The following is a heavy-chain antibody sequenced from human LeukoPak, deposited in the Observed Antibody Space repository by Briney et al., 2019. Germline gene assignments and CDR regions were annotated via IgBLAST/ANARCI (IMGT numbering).Heavy chain of an antibody. CDR1: GYTLTGYY. CDR2: INPNSGGT. Sequence: ASVKVSCKASGYTLTGYYMHWVRQAPGQGLEWMGWINPNSGGTNYAQKFQGRVTMTRDTSISTAYMELSRLRSDDTAVYYCARLDSSGYFATRAAFDIWGQGTMVTVSS. CDR3: ARLDSSGYFATRAAFDI. D-gene: IGHD3-22*01. V-gene: IGHV1-2*02. J-gene: IGHJ3*02.